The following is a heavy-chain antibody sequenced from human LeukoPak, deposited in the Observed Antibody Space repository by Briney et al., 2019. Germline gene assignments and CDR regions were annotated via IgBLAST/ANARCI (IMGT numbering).Heavy chain of an antibody. CDR1: GASFNSDDQY. CDR2: IHPSGML. J-gene: IGHJ4*02. D-gene: IGHD3-22*01. Sequence: SQTLSLTCTLSGASFNSDDQYWNWIRQSPGKGLEWIGSIHPSGMLYNNPSLESRVTMSRDTSKNQFSLNLNSVTAADTAVYFCSRGLDSRKLGYWGKGILVTVSS. V-gene: IGHV4-31*03. CDR3: SRGLDSRKLGY.